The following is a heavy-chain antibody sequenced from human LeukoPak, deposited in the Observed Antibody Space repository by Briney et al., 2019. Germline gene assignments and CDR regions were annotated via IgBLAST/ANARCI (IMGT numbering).Heavy chain of an antibody. D-gene: IGHD2-2*01. J-gene: IGHJ4*02. CDR3: ARAPRAARSDIVVVPARDYFDY. V-gene: IGHV3-48*01. CDR1: GSTFSSYS. Sequence: PGGSLRLSCAASGSTFSSYSMNWVRQAPGKGLEWVSYISSSSSTIYYADSVKGRFTISRDNAKNSLYLQMNSLRAEDTAVYYCARAPRAARSDIVVVPARDYFDYWGQGTLVTVSS. CDR2: ISSSSSTI.